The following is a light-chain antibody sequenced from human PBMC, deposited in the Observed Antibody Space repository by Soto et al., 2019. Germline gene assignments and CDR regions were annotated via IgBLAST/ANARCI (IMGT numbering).Light chain of an antibody. V-gene: IGKV1-5*03. CDR3: QQYNTYSPWT. J-gene: IGKJ1*01. CDR1: QSISSW. CDR2: KAS. Sequence: DLQMTQSPSTLSASVGDRVTITCRASQSISSWLAWYQQKPGKAPKLLIYKASTLESGVPSRFSGSGSETEFTLTISSLQPDDCATYFCQQYNTYSPWTFGQGTKVEIK.